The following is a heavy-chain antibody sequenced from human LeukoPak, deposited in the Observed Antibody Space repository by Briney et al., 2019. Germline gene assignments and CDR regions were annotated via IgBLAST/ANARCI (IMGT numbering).Heavy chain of an antibody. J-gene: IGHJ6*04. D-gene: IGHD2-2*01. V-gene: IGHV3-33*01. CDR3: ARAPPIGSSTILDYYYYGMDV. CDR2: IWYDGSNK. Sequence: GASLRLSCAASGFTFSSYGMRWVRQAPGKGLEWVAVIWYDGSNKYYADSVKGRFTISRDNSKNTLYLQMNSLRAEDTAVYYCARAPPIGSSTILDYYYYGMDVWGKGTTVTVFS. CDR1: GFTFSSYG.